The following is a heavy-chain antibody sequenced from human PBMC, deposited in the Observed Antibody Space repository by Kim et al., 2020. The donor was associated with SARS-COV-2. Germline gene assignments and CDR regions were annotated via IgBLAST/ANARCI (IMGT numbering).Heavy chain of an antibody. V-gene: IGHV4-39*01. J-gene: IGHJ4*02. CDR3: ARPQQQLAGGHFAY. CDR1: GASISSSNYC. Sequence: SETLSLTCTVSGASISSSNYCWGWIRQPPGKGLEWIASVCKSGTTYYNPSLEGRVTISVDSSMNQLSLKLNSVTAADTAAYYCARPQQQLAGGHFAYWGQGSLVIVSS. CDR2: VCKSGTT. D-gene: IGHD6-13*01.